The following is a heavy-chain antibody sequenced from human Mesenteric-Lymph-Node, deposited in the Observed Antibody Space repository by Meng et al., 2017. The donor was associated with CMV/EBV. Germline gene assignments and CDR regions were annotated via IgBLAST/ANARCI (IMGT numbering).Heavy chain of an antibody. CDR2: LIPIFGPA. Sequence: AFSWMRPAPGQGLEWMGRLIPIFGPANYAQTLKARVTITADESTTTVYMELSSLRSEDTALYYCATDYSGSGSFYSALFYWGQGTLVTVSS. V-gene: IGHV1-69*01. J-gene: IGHJ4*02. CDR3: ATDYSGSGSFYSALFY. D-gene: IGHD3-10*01. CDR1: A.